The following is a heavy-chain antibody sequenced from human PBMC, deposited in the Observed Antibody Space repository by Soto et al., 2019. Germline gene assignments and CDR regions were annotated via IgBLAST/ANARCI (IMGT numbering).Heavy chain of an antibody. CDR3: ATDGVVTASPFDY. CDR2: ISTYNGNT. J-gene: IGHJ4*02. V-gene: IGHV1-18*01. CDR1: GYTFSKYG. D-gene: IGHD2-21*02. Sequence: VQLVQSGAEVKKPGASVKVSCKTSGYTFSKYGITWIRQAPGQGLVYMGWISTYNGNTDYAQKLQGRVTMTTDTSTNTDHKELRSLRTDDTAVFYCATDGVVTASPFDYWRQGTVVTVST.